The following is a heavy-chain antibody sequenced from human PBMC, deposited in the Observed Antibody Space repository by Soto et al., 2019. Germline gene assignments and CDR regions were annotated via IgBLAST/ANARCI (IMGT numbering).Heavy chain of an antibody. D-gene: IGHD3-3*01. J-gene: IGHJ4*02. CDR1: GFSLTTSGVG. CDR3: AHRVLRTVIGLVTTTAIFFDF. CDR2: IYWDDDK. V-gene: IGHV2-5*02. Sequence: QITLNESGPTVVRPTETLTLTCRFSGFSLTTSGVGVGWIRQSPGKAPEWLALIYWDDDKRYSASLKSRLTITKDTSKNKVVLTVSDLDPTDTATYYCAHRVLRTVIGLVTTTAIFFDFWGQGTPVAVSS.